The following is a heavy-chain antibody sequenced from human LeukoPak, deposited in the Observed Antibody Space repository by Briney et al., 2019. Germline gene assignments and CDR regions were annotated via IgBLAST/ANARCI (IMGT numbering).Heavy chain of an antibody. J-gene: IGHJ4*02. CDR3: ASSYYDFWSGYRYYFDY. V-gene: IGHV4-39*01. D-gene: IGHD3-3*01. CDR1: GGSINSYSYY. Sequence: SETLSLTCTVSGGSINSYSYYWGWIRQPPGKGLEWIGSIYYSGSTYYNPSLKSRVTISVDTSKNQFSLKLSSVTAADTAVYYCASSYYDFWSGYRYYFDYWGQGTLVTVSS. CDR2: IYYSGST.